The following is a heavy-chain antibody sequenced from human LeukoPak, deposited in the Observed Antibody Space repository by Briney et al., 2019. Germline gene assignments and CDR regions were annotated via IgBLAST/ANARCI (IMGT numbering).Heavy chain of an antibody. CDR3: AGGLSSSWHDAFDI. D-gene: IGHD6-13*01. Sequence: ASVKVSCKASGYTFTGYYMHWVRQAPGQGLEWMGWINPNSGGTNYAQKFQGRVTMTRDTSISTAYMELSRLRSDDTAVYYCAGGLSSSWHDAFDIWGQGTMVTVSS. J-gene: IGHJ3*02. V-gene: IGHV1-2*02. CDR2: INPNSGGT. CDR1: GYTFTGYY.